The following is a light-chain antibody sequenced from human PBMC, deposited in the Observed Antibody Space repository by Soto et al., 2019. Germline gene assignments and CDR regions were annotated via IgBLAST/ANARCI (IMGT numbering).Light chain of an antibody. Sequence: IVTRQPPATRSLSPGERATISFRASQSVSSNLAGYQQKPGQAPSLLIFGASTRATGIPARFSGSGSGTEFTLTISSLEPEDFAVYYCLQRSDWWTFGQGTKVDIK. V-gene: IGKV3-15*01. J-gene: IGKJ1*01. CDR1: QSVSSN. CDR2: GAS. CDR3: LQRSDWWT.